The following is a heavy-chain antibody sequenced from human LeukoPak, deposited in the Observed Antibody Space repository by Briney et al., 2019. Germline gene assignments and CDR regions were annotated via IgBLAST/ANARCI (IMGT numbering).Heavy chain of an antibody. CDR3: ARDQDGGKYYYESSGYSH. Sequence: GSLRLSCAASGFTFSSYGLNWVRQAPGKGLEWVSTISSGGHIYYEDSVKGRFTISRDNAKNSLYLQMNSLRAEDTAVYYCARDQDGGKYYYESSGYSHWGQGILVTVSS. V-gene: IGHV3-21*01. J-gene: IGHJ4*02. CDR2: ISSGGHI. D-gene: IGHD3-22*01. CDR1: GFTFSSYG.